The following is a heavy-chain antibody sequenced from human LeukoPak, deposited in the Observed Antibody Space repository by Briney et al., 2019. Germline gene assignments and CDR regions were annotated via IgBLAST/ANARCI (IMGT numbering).Heavy chain of an antibody. Sequence: PSETLSLTCSVSGGSVSSGSYYWNCIRQPPGKGLEWIGYIYYSGSTNYNPSLQSRVTISVDTSRNQFSLKLSSVTAADTAMYYCARAPIRSCSAGTCYSHFDNWGQGTLVTVSS. V-gene: IGHV4-61*01. CDR2: IYYSGST. CDR3: ARAPIRSCSAGTCYSHFDN. J-gene: IGHJ4*02. CDR1: GGSVSSGSYY. D-gene: IGHD2-15*01.